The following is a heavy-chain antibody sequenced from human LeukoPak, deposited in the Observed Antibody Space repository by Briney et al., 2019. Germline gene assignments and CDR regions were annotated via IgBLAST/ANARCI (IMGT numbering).Heavy chain of an antibody. CDR2: IYWDDDK. CDR1: GFSLSTSGVG. J-gene: IGHJ4*02. Sequence: KESGPTLVKPTQTLTLTCTFSGFSLSTSGVGVGWIRQPPGKALEWLALIYWDDDKRYSPSLKGRLTITKDTSKNQVVLTMTNMDPVDTATYYCAHSGVDTAMAQGPFDYWGQGTLVTDSS. CDR3: AHSGVDTAMAQGPFDY. D-gene: IGHD5-18*01. V-gene: IGHV2-5*02.